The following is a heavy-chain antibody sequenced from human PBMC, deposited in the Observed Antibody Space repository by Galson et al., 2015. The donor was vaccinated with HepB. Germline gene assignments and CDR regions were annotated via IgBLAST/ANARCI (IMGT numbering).Heavy chain of an antibody. D-gene: IGHD1-26*01. CDR2: INSDGSDT. J-gene: IGHJ3*02. Sequence: SLRLSCAASGFTFSNYWMHWVRQAPGKGLVWVSRINSDGSDTDYADSVKGRFTISRDNAKNTLYLQVSSLRAEDTAVYYCARDGMKGDACDIWGQGTMVTVSS. CDR3: ARDGMKGDACDI. V-gene: IGHV3-74*01. CDR1: GFTFSNYW.